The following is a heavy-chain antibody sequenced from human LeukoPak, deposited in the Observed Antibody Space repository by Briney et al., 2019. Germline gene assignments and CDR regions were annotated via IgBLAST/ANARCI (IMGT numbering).Heavy chain of an antibody. CDR1: GGSISSGSYY. D-gene: IGHD3-22*01. CDR2: IDTSGST. CDR3: TRAASSGPLFTYHMDV. J-gene: IGHJ6*03. V-gene: IGHV4-61*02. Sequence: SQTLSLTCTVSGGSISSGSYYWSWIRQPAGKGLEWIGRIDTSGSTNYNPSLKSRVTISVDTSKNQFSLKLTSVTAADTAVYYCTRAASSGPLFTYHMDVWGKGTTVTVSS.